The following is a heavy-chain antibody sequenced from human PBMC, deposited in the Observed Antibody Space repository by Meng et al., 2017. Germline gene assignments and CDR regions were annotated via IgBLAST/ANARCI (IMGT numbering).Heavy chain of an antibody. V-gene: IGHV1-2*06. D-gene: IGHD5-12*01. CDR1: GYTSTGYY. Sequence: GLVVGSGAEGQRPWGSGKVSGKATGYTSTGYYMHGVRQAHGQGLEWMGRIKPNSGGTNYAQKFQGRVTMTRESSISTAYMELSRLRSDDTAVYYWARFGGIVATISAFDYWGQGTLVTVSS. CDR2: IKPNSGGT. J-gene: IGHJ4*02. CDR3: ARFGGIVATISAFDY.